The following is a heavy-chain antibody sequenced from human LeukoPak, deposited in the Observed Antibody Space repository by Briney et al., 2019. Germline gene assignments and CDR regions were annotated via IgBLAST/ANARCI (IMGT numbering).Heavy chain of an antibody. D-gene: IGHD3-22*01. Sequence: GASVKVSCKASGYTFTSYGISWVRQAPGQGLEWMGWISAYNDNTNYAQNLQGRVTMTTDTSTSTAYMELRSLRSDDTAVYYCARGPTYYYDSRETLTDDYWGQGTLVTVSS. V-gene: IGHV1-18*01. CDR2: ISAYNDNT. J-gene: IGHJ4*02. CDR3: ARGPTYYYDSRETLTDDY. CDR1: GYTFTSYG.